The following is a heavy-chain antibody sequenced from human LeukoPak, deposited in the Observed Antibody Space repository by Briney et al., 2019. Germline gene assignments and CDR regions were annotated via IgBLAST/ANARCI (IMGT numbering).Heavy chain of an antibody. Sequence: PSETLSLTCSVSGGSISSGDYYWSWIRQPPGTGLEWIGYIYYSGSTYYNPSLKSRVTISVDTSKNQFSLKLSSVTAADTAVYYCARGFLEWFPIDYWGQGTLVTVSS. CDR3: ARGFLEWFPIDY. CDR2: IYYSGST. CDR1: GGSISSGDYY. J-gene: IGHJ4*02. D-gene: IGHD3-3*01. V-gene: IGHV4-30-4*08.